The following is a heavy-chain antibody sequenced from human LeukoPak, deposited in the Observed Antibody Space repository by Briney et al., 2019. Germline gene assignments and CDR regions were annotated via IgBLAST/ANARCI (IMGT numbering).Heavy chain of an antibody. Sequence: GGSLRLSCAASGLIFSSYAINWVRQAPGKGLEWVSSITSSSSSMYSADSVKGRLTISRDNAKNSLYLQMNSLRAEDTAVYYCARDLARGGYWGQGTLVTVSS. CDR1: GLIFSSYA. D-gene: IGHD2-15*01. CDR3: ARDLARGGY. V-gene: IGHV3-21*01. J-gene: IGHJ4*02. CDR2: ITSSSSSM.